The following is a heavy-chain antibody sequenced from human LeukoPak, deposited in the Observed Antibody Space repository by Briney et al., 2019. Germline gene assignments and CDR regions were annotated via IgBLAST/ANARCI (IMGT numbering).Heavy chain of an antibody. J-gene: IGHJ4*02. V-gene: IGHV1-18*01. CDR2: ISAYNGNT. Sequence: ASVKVSCKASGYTFTSYGISWVRQAPGHQREGMGWISAYNGNTNYAQKLQDRVTMTTDTSTSTAYMELRSLRSDDTAVYYCARGYCGGDCYRGFDYWGQGTLVTVSS. CDR3: ARGYCGGDCYRGFDY. D-gene: IGHD2-21*02. CDR1: GYTFTSYG.